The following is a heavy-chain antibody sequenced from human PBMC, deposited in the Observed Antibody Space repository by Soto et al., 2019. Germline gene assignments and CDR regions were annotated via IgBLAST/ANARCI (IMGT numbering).Heavy chain of an antibody. CDR3: ARDPRRRRHYDFCGMGV. Sequence: GGSLRLSCAASGFTFSSYWMHWVRQAPGKGLVWVSRINSDGSSTSYADSVKGRFTISRDNAKNTLYLQMNSLRAEDTAVYYCARDPRRRRHYDFCGMGVWGQGTTVTVSS. CDR1: GFTFSSYW. D-gene: IGHD3-3*01. CDR2: INSDGSST. V-gene: IGHV3-74*01. J-gene: IGHJ6*02.